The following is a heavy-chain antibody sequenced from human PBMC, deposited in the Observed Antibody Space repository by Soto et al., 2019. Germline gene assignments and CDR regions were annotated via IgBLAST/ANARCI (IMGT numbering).Heavy chain of an antibody. V-gene: IGHV3-74*03. CDR3: AREPWGFSGTWYVY. CDR2: SNHYENNT. Sequence: GGSLRLSCAGSGFPFRSYWMHWVRQAPGKGLEWVSQSNHYENNTKYAVVVKGRFTLSRHNAKHTLYLQLNSLRGEDTAVYYCAREPWGFSGTWYVYLGQGTLVTVSS. CDR1: GFPFRSYW. D-gene: IGHD6-25*01. J-gene: IGHJ5*01.